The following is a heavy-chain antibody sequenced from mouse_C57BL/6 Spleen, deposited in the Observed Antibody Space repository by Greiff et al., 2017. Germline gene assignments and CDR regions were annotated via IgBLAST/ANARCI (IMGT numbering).Heavy chain of an antibody. D-gene: IGHD1-1*01. CDR2: INPNNGGT. CDR1: GYTFTDYN. J-gene: IGHJ2*01. CDR3: ARWHYGSSLFDY. Sequence: EVQLQQSGPELVKPGASVKIPCKASGYTFTDYNMDWVKQSHGKSLEWIGDINPNNGGTIYNQKFKGKATLTVDKSSSTAYMELRSLTSEYTAVYYCARWHYGSSLFDYWGQGTTLTVSS. V-gene: IGHV1-18*01.